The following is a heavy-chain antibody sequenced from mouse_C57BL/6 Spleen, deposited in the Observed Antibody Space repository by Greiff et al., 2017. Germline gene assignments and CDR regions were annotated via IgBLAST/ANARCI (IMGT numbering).Heavy chain of an antibody. CDR2: IAPETGGT. J-gene: IGHJ2*01. V-gene: IGHV1-15*01. D-gene: IGHD2-1*01. CDR1: GYTFTDSE. Sequence: VQLQQSGAELVRPGASVTLSCKASGYTFTDSEMHWVKQTPVHGLEWIGAIAPETGGTAYNQKFKGEAILTADKSSSTAYMELRSLPSEDSAVYYSTRYYGNYVGYFDCRGQGTTLAVSS. CDR3: TRYYGNYVGYFDC.